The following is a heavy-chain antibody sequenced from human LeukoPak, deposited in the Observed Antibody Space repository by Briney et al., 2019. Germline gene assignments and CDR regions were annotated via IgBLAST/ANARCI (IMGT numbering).Heavy chain of an antibody. V-gene: IGHV3-30-3*01. Sequence: GGSLRLSCAASGSTFSSNAIHWVRQAPGKELEWVAEISYDGGNTYYADSVKGRFTISRDNSKNTLYLQMNSLRAEDTAVYYCAKEGTGIHFDYWGQGTLVTVSS. J-gene: IGHJ4*02. D-gene: IGHD1-1*01. CDR3: AKEGTGIHFDY. CDR2: ISYDGGNT. CDR1: GSTFSSNA.